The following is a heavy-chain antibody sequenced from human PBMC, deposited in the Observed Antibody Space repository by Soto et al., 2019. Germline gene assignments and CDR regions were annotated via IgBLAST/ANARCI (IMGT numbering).Heavy chain of an antibody. Sequence: SETLSLTCTVSGGSISNLYWSLIRQPQGKGLEWIGYIYYSGSTNYNPSLKSRVTISVDTSKNQFSLKLSSVTAADTAVYYCARHRVDFWSGYYFDYWGQGTQVTSPQ. CDR1: GGSISNLY. J-gene: IGHJ4*02. CDR2: IYYSGST. CDR3: ARHRVDFWSGYYFDY. D-gene: IGHD3-3*01. V-gene: IGHV4-59*08.